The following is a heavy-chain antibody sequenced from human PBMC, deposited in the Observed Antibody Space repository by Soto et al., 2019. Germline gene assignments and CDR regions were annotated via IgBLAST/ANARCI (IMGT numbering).Heavy chain of an antibody. Sequence: PSETLSLTCTVSGGSISSSSYYWGWIRQPPGKGLEWIGSIYYSGSTYYNPSLKSRVTISVDTSKNQFSLKLSSVTAADTAVYYCARHNGKYGSGTDFDYWGQGTLVTVSS. CDR3: ARHNGKYGSGTDFDY. V-gene: IGHV4-39*01. CDR2: IYYSGST. CDR1: GGSISSSSYY. D-gene: IGHD3-10*01. J-gene: IGHJ4*02.